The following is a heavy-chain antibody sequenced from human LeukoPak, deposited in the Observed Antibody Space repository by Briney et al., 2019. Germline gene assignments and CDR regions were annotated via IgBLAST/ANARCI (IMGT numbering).Heavy chain of an antibody. J-gene: IGHJ3*02. D-gene: IGHD1-26*01. Sequence: GASVKVSCKVSGYTLTELSMHWVRQAPGKGLEWMGGFDPEDGETIYAQKFQGRVTMTEDTSTDTAYMELSSLRSEDTAVYYCALVGATTDAFDIWGQGTMVTVSS. CDR1: GYTLTELS. V-gene: IGHV1-24*01. CDR3: ALVGATTDAFDI. CDR2: FDPEDGET.